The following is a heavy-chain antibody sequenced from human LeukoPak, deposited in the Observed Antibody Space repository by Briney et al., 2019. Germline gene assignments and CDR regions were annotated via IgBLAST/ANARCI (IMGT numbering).Heavy chain of an antibody. CDR2: IKSNPAGGTT. J-gene: IGHJ4*02. Sequence: GESLRLSCAGSGFTFRDAWMSWVRQAPGRGLQWVGRIKSNPAGGTTEYAAPVKGRFTISRDDSKNTLYLQMNSLRAEDTAVYYCAKGGGYGSGTYSEDWGQGILVTVSS. V-gene: IGHV3-15*01. D-gene: IGHD3-10*01. CDR3: AKGGGYGSGTYSED. CDR1: GFTFRDAW.